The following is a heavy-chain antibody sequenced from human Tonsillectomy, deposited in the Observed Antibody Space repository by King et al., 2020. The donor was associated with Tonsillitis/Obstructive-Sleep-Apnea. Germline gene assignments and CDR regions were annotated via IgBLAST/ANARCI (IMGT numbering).Heavy chain of an antibody. CDR3: AHPIMTGCYYYHMDV. CDR2: IYWDDDK. V-gene: IGHV2-5*02. J-gene: IGHJ6*03. Sequence: ITLKESGPTLVKPTQTLTLTCTFSGFSLSTSGVGVGWIRPPPGKALEWLALIYWDDDKRYSPSLKSRLTITKDTSKNQVALTMTNMDPVDTATYYCAHPIMTGCYYYHMDVWGKGTTVTVSS. D-gene: IGHD3-9*01. CDR1: GFSLSTSGVG.